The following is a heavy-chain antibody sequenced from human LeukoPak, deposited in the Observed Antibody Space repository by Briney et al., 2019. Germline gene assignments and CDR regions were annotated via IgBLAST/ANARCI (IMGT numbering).Heavy chain of an antibody. D-gene: IGHD2-2*01. CDR3: ARRLTQYDCFDP. Sequence: SQTLSLTCAISGDSVSSNSVTWNWIRQSPSGGLEWLGRTYYRSTWYNDYAVSVRGRVTVNPDTSKNQFSLHLNSVTPEDTAVYYCARRLTQYDCFDPWGQGILVTVSS. CDR1: GDSVSSNSVT. V-gene: IGHV6-1*01. CDR2: TYYRSTWYN. J-gene: IGHJ5*02.